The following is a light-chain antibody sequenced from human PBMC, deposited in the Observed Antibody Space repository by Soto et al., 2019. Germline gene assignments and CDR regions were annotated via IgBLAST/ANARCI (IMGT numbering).Light chain of an antibody. CDR2: EVS. J-gene: IGLJ2*01. CDR3: SSYTSSSTIV. CDR1: SSDVGGYNY. Sequence: QSALTQPASVSGSPGQSITISCTGTSSDVGGYNYVSWYQQHPGKDPKLMIYEVSNRPSGVSNRFSGSKSGNTASLTISGLQAEDEADYYCSSYTSSSTIVFGGGTK. V-gene: IGLV2-14*01.